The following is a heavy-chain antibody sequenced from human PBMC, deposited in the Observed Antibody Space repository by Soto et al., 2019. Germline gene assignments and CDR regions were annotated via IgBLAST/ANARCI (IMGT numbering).Heavy chain of an antibody. D-gene: IGHD3-10*01. V-gene: IGHV4-34*04. CDR1: GGSFTDYY. Sequence: QVQLQQWGAGVLRPLETLSLTCAVYGGSFTDYYWSWIRQPPGKGLEWIGEISHTGSTNNNPSLKSRGPISADTAKNQFSLKLSSVTAADTAVYYCARVRFEPCHYYYIDVWGKGTTVTVSS. CDR3: ARVRFEPCHYYYIDV. CDR2: ISHTGST. J-gene: IGHJ6*03.